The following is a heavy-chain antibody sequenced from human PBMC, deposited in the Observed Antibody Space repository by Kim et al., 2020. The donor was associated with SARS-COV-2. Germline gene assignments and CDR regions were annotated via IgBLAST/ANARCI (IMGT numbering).Heavy chain of an antibody. D-gene: IGHD3-10*01. V-gene: IGHV4-34*01. Sequence: YTPSLKSRVTISVDTSKNQFSLKLSSVTAADTAVYYCARDYGSGSYSYDYWGQGTLVTVSS. J-gene: IGHJ4*02. CDR3: ARDYGSGSYSYDY.